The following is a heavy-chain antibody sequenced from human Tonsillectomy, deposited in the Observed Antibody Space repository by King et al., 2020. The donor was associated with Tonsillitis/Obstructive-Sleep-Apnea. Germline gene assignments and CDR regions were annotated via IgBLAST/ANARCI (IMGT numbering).Heavy chain of an antibody. J-gene: IGHJ4*02. CDR1: GFTVSGNY. V-gene: IGHV3-53*01. Sequence: VQLVESGGGLIQSGGSLRLSCAASGFTVSGNYMNWVRQAPGKGLEGVSVFYSGVSTHYPDPVKGRFTISRDNSKNTVYLQMNSLKTEDTAVYYCARSPTVTTSFYFDYWGQGTLVTVSS. CDR2: FYSGVST. CDR3: ARSPTVTTSFYFDY. D-gene: IGHD4-17*01.